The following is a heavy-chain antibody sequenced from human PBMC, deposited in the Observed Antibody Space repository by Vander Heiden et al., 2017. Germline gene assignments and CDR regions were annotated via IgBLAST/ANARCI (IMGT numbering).Heavy chain of an antibody. J-gene: IGHJ4*02. CDR2: IWYDGSIK. CDR1: GFTFSGYG. Sequence: QVQLVESGGGVVQPGRSLRLSCVASGFTFSGYGMHWVRQAPGKGLGWVAVIWYDGSIKYYADSVKGRFSISRDISKNTLYLQMNSLRAEDTAVYYCARDRGYYYDSRDFDYWGQGTLVTVSS. CDR3: ARDRGYYYDSRDFDY. D-gene: IGHD3-22*01. V-gene: IGHV3-33*01.